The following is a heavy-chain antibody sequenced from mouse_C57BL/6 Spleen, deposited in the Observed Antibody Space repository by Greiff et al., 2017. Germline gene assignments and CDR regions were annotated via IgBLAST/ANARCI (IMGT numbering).Heavy chain of an antibody. CDR1: GFTFTDYY. D-gene: IGHD1-1*01. CDR3: ARDYYGSSYGGYYAMDY. V-gene: IGHV7-3*01. Sequence: EVQGVESGGGLVQPGGSLSLSCAASGFTFTDYYMSWVRQPPGKALEWLGFIRNKANGYTTEYSASVKGRFTISRDNSQSILYLQMNALRAEDSATYYCARDYYGSSYGGYYAMDYWGQGTSVTVSS. CDR2: IRNKANGYTT. J-gene: IGHJ4*01.